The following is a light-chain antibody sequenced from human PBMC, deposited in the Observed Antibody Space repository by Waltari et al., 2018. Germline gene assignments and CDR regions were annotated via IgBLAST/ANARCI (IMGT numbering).Light chain of an antibody. Sequence: EIVLTQSPAPLSASPGETPTLSCRASQSVSSNVAWYQKKPGQAPRLLIYDASTRASSIPAKFRGSGSGTEFTLTISSLQSEDFAVYYCQQYNRWPPITFGHGTRLEIK. CDR2: DAS. J-gene: IGKJ5*01. V-gene: IGKV3-15*01. CDR1: QSVSSN. CDR3: QQYNRWPPIT.